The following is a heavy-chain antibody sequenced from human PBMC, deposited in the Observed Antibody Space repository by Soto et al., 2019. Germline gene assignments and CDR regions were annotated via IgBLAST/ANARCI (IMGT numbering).Heavy chain of an antibody. CDR3: ARQVPAAIRLGWFDP. D-gene: IGHD2-2*02. CDR1: GGSISRSTYY. CDR2: IYYSGST. V-gene: IGHV4-39*01. J-gene: IGHJ5*02. Sequence: SETLSLTCTVPGGSISRSTYYWGWIRQPPGKGLEWLGSIYYSGSTYYRPSLKSRVTISVDTSKNQFSLKLSSVTAADTAVYYCARQVPAAIRLGWFDPWGQGTLVTVSS.